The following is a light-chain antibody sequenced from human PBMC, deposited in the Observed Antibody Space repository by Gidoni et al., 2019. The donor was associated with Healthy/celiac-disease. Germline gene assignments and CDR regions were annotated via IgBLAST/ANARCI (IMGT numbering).Light chain of an antibody. J-gene: IGKJ2*01. CDR2: DAS. CDR1: QDISNY. CDR3: QQYDNIPHT. Sequence: IQLTHSPSSLPASVGDRVTITCQASQDISNYLNWYQQKPGKAPKLLIYDASNLETGVPSRFSGSGSGTDFTFTISSLQPEDIATYYCQQYDNIPHTFGQGTKLEIK. V-gene: IGKV1-33*01.